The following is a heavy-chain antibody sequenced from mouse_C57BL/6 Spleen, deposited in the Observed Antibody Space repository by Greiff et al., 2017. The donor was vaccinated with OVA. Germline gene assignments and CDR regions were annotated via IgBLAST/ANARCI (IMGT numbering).Heavy chain of an antibody. V-gene: IGHV5-6*02. CDR2: ISSGGSYT. CDR1: GFTFSSYG. J-gene: IGHJ3*01. D-gene: IGHD1-1*01. Sequence: EVKLVESGGDLVKPGGSLKLSCAASGFTFSSYGMSWVRQTPDKRLEWVATISSGGSYTYYPDSVKGRFTISRDNAKNTLYLQMSSLKSEDTAMYYCARHEDYYGSSPPWFAYWGQGTLVTVSA. CDR3: ARHEDYYGSSPPWFAY.